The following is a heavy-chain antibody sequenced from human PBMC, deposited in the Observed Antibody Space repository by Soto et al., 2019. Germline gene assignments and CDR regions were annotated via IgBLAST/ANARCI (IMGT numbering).Heavy chain of an antibody. J-gene: IGHJ6*03. CDR3: ARHGVVARNTWVYYYMDV. D-gene: IGHD2-15*01. V-gene: IGHV4-59*08. CDR1: GGSISSSY. CDR2: IYYSGST. Sequence: SETLSLTCTVSGGSISSSYWSWIRQPPGKGLEWIGNIYYSGSTNYNPSLKSRVSISVDTSKNQFSLKLTSVTAADTAVYYCARHGVVARNTWVYYYMDVWGKGTTVTVS.